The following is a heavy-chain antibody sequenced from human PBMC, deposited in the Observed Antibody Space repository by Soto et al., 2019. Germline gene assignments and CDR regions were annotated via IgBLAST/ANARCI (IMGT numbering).Heavy chain of an antibody. Sequence: HGGSLRLCCAASGFSFVSYLMHWVRQVPGEGLAWVSRINGNADNSDYADSVKGRFTISRDNTMNRLYLQMDSLRADDTGVYYCVRDFRGAVAGSEFDHWGQGTLVTVSS. CDR1: GFSFVSYL. J-gene: IGHJ4*02. CDR2: INGNADNS. D-gene: IGHD6-19*01. CDR3: VRDFRGAVAGSEFDH. V-gene: IGHV3-74*01.